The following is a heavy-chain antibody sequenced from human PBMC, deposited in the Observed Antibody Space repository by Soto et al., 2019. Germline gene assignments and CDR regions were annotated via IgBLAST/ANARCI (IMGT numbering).Heavy chain of an antibody. CDR3: ARGVVAATSDFDY. CDR2: ISYDGSNK. J-gene: IGHJ4*02. D-gene: IGHD2-15*01. Sequence: ESGGGVVQPGRSLRLSCAASGFTFSSYAMHWVRQAPGKGLEWVAVISYDGSNKYYADSVKGRFTISRDNSKNTLYLQMNSLRAEDTAVYYCARGVVAATSDFDYWGQGTLVTVSS. CDR1: GFTFSSYA. V-gene: IGHV3-30-3*01.